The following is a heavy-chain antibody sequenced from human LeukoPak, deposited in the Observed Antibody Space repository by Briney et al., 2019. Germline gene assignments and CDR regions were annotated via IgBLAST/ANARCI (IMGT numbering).Heavy chain of an antibody. D-gene: IGHD3-22*01. V-gene: IGHV3-23*01. CDR1: RFSFSGYA. CDR3: LTMVVVVSI. Sequence: PGGSLRLSCAASRFSFSGYAMTWVRQAPGKGLEWVSSISDSGGSTHYADSVKGRFTISRDNSNNTQYLQMNSLRAEDTAVYYCLTMVVVVSIWDQGTLVTVSS. CDR2: ISDSGGST. J-gene: IGHJ4*02.